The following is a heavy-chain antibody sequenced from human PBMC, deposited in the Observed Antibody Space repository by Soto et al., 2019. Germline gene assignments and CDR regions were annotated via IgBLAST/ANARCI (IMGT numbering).Heavy chain of an antibody. V-gene: IGHV4-39*01. J-gene: IGHJ4*02. Sequence: XXTLSLTCTVSGGSISSSSYYWSWVRQPXXXXXXXXXQXXXRGXXKYXXXXXXXVXXXLXXXKKQLYMKLSSVKAADTAVYYCARTSRFDSWGQGTLVNVSS. D-gene: IGHD6-6*01. CDR1: GGSISSSSYY. CDR2: XXXRGXX. CDR3: ARTSRFDS.